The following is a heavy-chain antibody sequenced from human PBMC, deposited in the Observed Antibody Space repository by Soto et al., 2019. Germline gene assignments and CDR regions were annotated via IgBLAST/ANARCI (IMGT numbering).Heavy chain of an antibody. CDR2: INHSGST. Sequence: PSETLSLTCAVYGGSFSGYYWSWIRQPPGKGLEWIGEINHSGSTNYNPSLKSRVTISVDTSKNQFSLKLSSVTAADTAVYYCASMVRGNRTFDYWGQGTLVTVSS. D-gene: IGHD3-10*01. J-gene: IGHJ4*02. CDR1: GGSFSGYY. CDR3: ASMVRGNRTFDY. V-gene: IGHV4-34*01.